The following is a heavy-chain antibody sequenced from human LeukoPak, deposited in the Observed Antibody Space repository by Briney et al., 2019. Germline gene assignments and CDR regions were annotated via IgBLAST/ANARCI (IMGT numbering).Heavy chain of an antibody. V-gene: IGHV1-2*02. D-gene: IGHD5-12*01. J-gene: IGHJ4*02. CDR3: ARVGDSGYDFTD. Sequence: ASVKVSCKASGYTFTGYYMHWVRQAPGQGLEWMGWINPNSGGTNYAQKLQGRVTMTTDTSTSTAYMELRSLRSDDTAVYYCARVGDSGYDFTDWGQGTLVTVSS. CDR1: GYTFTGYY. CDR2: INPNSGGT.